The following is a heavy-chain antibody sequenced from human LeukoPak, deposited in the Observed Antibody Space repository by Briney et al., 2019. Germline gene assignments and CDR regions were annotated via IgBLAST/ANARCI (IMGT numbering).Heavy chain of an antibody. CDR1: GGSVSSGSYY. CDR2: IYYSGST. J-gene: IGHJ4*02. Sequence: ETLSLTCTVSGGSVSSGSYYWSWIRQPPGKGLEWIGYIYYSGSTNYNPSLKSRVTISVDTSKNQFSLKLSSVTAADTAVYYCARASNGDYARFGYWGQGTLVTVSS. D-gene: IGHD4-17*01. V-gene: IGHV4-61*01. CDR3: ARASNGDYARFGY.